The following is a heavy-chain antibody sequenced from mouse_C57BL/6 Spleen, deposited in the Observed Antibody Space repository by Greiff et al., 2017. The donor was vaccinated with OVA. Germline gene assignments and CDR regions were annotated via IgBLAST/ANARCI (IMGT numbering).Heavy chain of an antibody. CDR2: IHPNSGST. J-gene: IGHJ2*01. CDR1: GYTFTSYW. D-gene: IGHD2-2*01. V-gene: IGHV1-64*01. CDR3: ARKGMVTTFDY. Sequence: QVQLQQPGAELVKPGASVKLSCKASGYTFTSYWMHWVKQRPGQGLEWIGMIHPNSGSTNYNEKFKSKATLTVDKSSSTAYMQRSSLTSEDSAVYYCARKGMVTTFDYWGQGTTLTVSS.